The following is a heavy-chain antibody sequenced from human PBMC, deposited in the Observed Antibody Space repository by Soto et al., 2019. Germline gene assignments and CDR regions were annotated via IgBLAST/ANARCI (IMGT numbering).Heavy chain of an antibody. CDR2: ISYDGSNK. CDR3: ARVDLELHYHYYYGMDV. D-gene: IGHD1-7*01. CDR1: GFTFSSYA. V-gene: IGHV3-30-3*01. Sequence: PGGSLRLSCAASGFTFSSYAMHWVRQAPGKGLEWVAVISYDGSNKYYADSVKGRFTISRDNSKNTLYLQMNSLRAEDTAVYYCARVDLELHYHYYYGMDVWGQRTTVTVSS. J-gene: IGHJ6*02.